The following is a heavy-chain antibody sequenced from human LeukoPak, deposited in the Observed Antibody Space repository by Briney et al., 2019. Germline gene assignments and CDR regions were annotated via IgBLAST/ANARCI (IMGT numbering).Heavy chain of an antibody. Sequence: GGSLRLFCAASGFTVCTNYMNWVGQAPGEGLEWVSVIYSDATTYYAYSVKGRFTISRDNSKNTVSLLMNNLRVDDTAVYYCTRDLGFGGLPTGWGQGTLVTVSS. CDR2: IYSDATT. CDR1: GFTVCTNY. D-gene: IGHD1-1*01. V-gene: IGHV3-66*01. J-gene: IGHJ4*02. CDR3: TRDLGFGGLPTG.